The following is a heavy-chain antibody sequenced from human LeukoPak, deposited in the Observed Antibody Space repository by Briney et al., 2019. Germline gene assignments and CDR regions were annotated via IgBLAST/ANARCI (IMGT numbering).Heavy chain of an antibody. CDR3: ARDQLLRYFDWLLPYEYYFDY. D-gene: IGHD3-9*01. CDR2: INPNSGGT. Sequence: GASVKVSRTASVYTFTGYYMHWVRQAPGQGLEWMGWINPNSGGTNYAQKFQGRVTMTRDTSISTAYMELSRLRSDDTAVYYCARDQLLRYFDWLLPYEYYFDYWGQGTLVTVSS. V-gene: IGHV1-2*02. J-gene: IGHJ4*02. CDR1: VYTFTGYY.